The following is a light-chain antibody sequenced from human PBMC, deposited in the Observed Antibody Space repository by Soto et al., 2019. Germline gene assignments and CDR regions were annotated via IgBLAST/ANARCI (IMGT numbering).Light chain of an antibody. CDR3: CSYAGTYTLWV. Sequence: QSARTQPSSVSGSPGQSVTSSCTGTSSDVGGYNFVSWYQQYPGKAPKLIIYDVSKRPSGVPDRFSGSKSGNTASLTISGLQDEDEADYYCCSYAGTYTLWVLGGGTKLAVL. CDR1: SSDVGGYNF. J-gene: IGLJ3*02. V-gene: IGLV2-11*01. CDR2: DVS.